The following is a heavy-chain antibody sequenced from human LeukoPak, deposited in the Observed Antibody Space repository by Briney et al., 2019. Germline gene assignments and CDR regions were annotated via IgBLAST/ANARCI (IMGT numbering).Heavy chain of an antibody. CDR3: ARDLAFGEMVTNRGAFDI. CDR1: GYTFTGYY. J-gene: IGHJ3*02. V-gene: IGHV1-2*02. D-gene: IGHD5-24*01. Sequence: ASVKVPCKASGYTFTGYYMHWVRQAPGQGLEWMGWINPNSGGTNYAQKFQGRVTMTRDTSISTAYMELSRLRSDDTAVYYCARDLAFGEMVTNRGAFDIWGQGTMVTVSS. CDR2: INPNSGGT.